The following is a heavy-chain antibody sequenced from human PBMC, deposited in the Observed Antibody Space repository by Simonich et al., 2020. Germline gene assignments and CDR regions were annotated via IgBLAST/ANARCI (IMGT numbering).Heavy chain of an antibody. J-gene: IGHJ4*02. D-gene: IGHD6-6*01. CDR3: ARAPPGGIAARTTYFDY. Sequence: QVQLVQSGAEVKKPGASVKVSCKASGDSFTGYYMHWVRQAPEQGLEWMGRINPNNGGTNYAQKFQGRVTMTRDTSSSTAYMELSRLRSDDTAVYYCARAPPGGIAARTTYFDYWGQGTLVTVSS. V-gene: IGHV1-2*06. CDR1: GDSFTGYY. CDR2: INPNNGGT.